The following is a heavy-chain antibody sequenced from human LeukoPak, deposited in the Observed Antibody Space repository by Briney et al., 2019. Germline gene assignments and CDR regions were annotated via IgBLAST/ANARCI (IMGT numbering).Heavy chain of an antibody. V-gene: IGHV4-38-2*02. Sequence: SSETLSLTCTVSGYSISSGYYWSWLRPPPGKGLEWIGEINHRGSTNYNPSLKSRVTISVDKSKNQFSLKLSSVTAADTAVYYCARGGGDSIVVVPAATRDFDYWGQGTLVTVSS. CDR2: INHRGST. CDR1: GYSISSGYY. D-gene: IGHD2-2*01. CDR3: ARGGGDSIVVVPAATRDFDY. J-gene: IGHJ4*02.